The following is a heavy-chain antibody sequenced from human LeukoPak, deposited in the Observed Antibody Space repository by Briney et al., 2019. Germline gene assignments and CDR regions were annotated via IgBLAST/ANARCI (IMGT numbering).Heavy chain of an antibody. J-gene: IGHJ4*02. V-gene: IGHV3-30*04. CDR2: ISYDGSNK. Sequence: GGSLRLSCAASGFTFSSYAMHWVRQAPGKGLEWVAVISYDGSNKYYADSVKGRFTISRDNSKNTLYLQMNSLRAEDTAVYYRARGPLGPEFDYWGQGTLVTVSS. CDR3: ARGPLGPEFDY. D-gene: IGHD7-27*01. CDR1: GFTFSSYA.